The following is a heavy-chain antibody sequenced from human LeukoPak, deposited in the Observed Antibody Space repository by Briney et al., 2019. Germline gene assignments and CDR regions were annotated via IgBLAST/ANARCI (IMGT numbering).Heavy chain of an antibody. CDR2: IYYSGTT. J-gene: IGHJ4*02. D-gene: IGHD2-15*01. Sequence: SETLSLTCTVSGGSISSDNYYWGWIRQPPGKGLEWIGSIYYSGTTYYNPSLKSRVTISVDTSKNQFSLKLSSVTAADTAVYYCARRLVVVAATSGYFDYWGQGTLVTVSS. CDR3: ARRLVVVAATSGYFDY. CDR1: GGSISSDNYY. V-gene: IGHV4-39*07.